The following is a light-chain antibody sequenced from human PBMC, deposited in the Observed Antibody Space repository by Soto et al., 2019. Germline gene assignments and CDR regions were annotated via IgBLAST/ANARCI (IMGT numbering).Light chain of an antibody. CDR2: DAY. CDR1: QRVSID. Sequence: VLTQPASVSGSPGERATLSCRASQRVSIDLAWYQQKPGQAPRLLIYDAYNRATGIPARFSGSGSGTDFTLTISSLEPEDFAVYYCQQSSNWPPITCGQGTRLEIK. CDR3: QQSSNWPPIT. J-gene: IGKJ5*01. V-gene: IGKV3-11*01.